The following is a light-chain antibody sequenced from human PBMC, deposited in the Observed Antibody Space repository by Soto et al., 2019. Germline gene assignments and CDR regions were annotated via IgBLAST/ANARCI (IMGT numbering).Light chain of an antibody. J-gene: IGLJ2*01. V-gene: IGLV2-8*01. CDR2: EVS. Sequence: QSALTQPPSASGSPGQSVTISCTGTNTDIGGHKYVSWYQHHPGKAPKLLIYEVSERPSGVPDRFSGSKSGNAASLTVSGLQADDEAMYYCSSYTGTNNFVLFGGGTKLTV. CDR3: SSYTGTNNFVL. CDR1: NTDIGGHKY.